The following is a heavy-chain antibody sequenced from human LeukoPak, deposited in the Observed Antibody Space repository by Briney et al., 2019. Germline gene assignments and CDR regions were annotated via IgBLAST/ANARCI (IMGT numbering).Heavy chain of an antibody. CDR1: GGTFSSYA. CDR2: IIPIFGTA. V-gene: IGHV1-69*13. Sequence: ASVKVSCKASGGTFSSYAISWVRQAPGQGLEWMGGIIPIFGTANYAQKFQGRVTITADESTSTAYMELSSLRSEDTAVYYCARDHGSTHPFDYWGQGTLVTVSS. J-gene: IGHJ4*02. D-gene: IGHD2/OR15-2a*01. CDR3: ARDHGSTHPFDY.